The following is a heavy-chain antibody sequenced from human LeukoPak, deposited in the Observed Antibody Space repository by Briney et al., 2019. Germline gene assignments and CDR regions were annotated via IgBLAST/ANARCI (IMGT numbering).Heavy chain of an antibody. J-gene: IGHJ4*02. Sequence: PSETLSLTCAVYGGSFSGYYWTWIRQPPGKGLEWIGEINHSGNTNYNPSLKSRVTISVDTSKNQFSLKLSSVTAADTAVYYCARGQDSSGWYGTLNYWGQGTLVTVSS. CDR2: INHSGNT. CDR1: GGSFSGYY. D-gene: IGHD6-19*01. V-gene: IGHV4-34*01. CDR3: ARGQDSSGWYGTLNY.